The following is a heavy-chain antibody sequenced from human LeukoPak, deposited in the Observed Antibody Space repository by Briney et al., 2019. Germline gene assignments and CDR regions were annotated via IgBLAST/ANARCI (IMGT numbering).Heavy chain of an antibody. D-gene: IGHD2-2*01. CDR3: ASTLGYCSRTSCYAYYYYGMDV. J-gene: IGHJ6*02. CDR2: INPRGGIA. CDR1: GYTFTSYY. V-gene: IGHV1-46*01. Sequence: GASVTVSCKASGYTFTSYYVHWVRQAPGQGLEWMGMINPRGGIANYAQKFQGRVTMTRDTSTSTVYMELSSLRSEDTAVYYCASTLGYCSRTSCYAYYYYGMDVWGQGTTVTVSS.